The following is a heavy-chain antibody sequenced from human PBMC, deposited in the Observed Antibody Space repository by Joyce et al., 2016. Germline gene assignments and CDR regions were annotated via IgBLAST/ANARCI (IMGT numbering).Heavy chain of an antibody. CDR3: VMLDRHSGSYYPEY. D-gene: IGHD1-26*01. J-gene: IGHJ4*02. V-gene: IGHV4-31*03. CDR2: IYDTGKS. Sequence: QVHLQESGPGLVKPSQTLSLTCTFSGVSVSNRNYYWSWIRQHPEKGLECIGYIYDTGKSFYNPSLTRRVTMAVDTSNNQFSLNLESVTVADTAVYYCVMLDRHSGSYYPEYWGQGSLVTVSS. CDR1: GVSVSNRNYY.